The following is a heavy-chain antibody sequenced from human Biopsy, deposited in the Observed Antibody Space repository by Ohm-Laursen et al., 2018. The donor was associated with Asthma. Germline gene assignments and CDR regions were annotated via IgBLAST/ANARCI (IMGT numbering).Heavy chain of an antibody. CDR1: YGSITSGGYY. Sequence: TLSLTCIVSYGSITSGGYYWTWIRQHPGKGLGWIGFTYYSGSTYYNPSLKSRVSISIDTSKNQFSLKLSSVTAADTAVYYCARAQDYYDSRGYYRSFDYWGQGTLVTVSS. CDR2: TYYSGST. J-gene: IGHJ4*02. D-gene: IGHD3-22*01. CDR3: ARAQDYYDSRGYYRSFDY. V-gene: IGHV4-31*03.